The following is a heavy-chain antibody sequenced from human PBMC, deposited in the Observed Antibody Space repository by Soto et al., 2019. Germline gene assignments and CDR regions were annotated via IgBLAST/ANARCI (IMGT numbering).Heavy chain of an antibody. V-gene: IGHV3-23*01. CDR3: AKASSGWTYFDY. J-gene: IGHJ4*02. CDR2: ISGSGGST. CDR1: GFTFSSYA. D-gene: IGHD6-19*01. Sequence: EVQLLESGGGLVQPGGSLRLSCAASGFTFSSYAMSCVRQAPGKGLEWVSTISGSGGSTYYADSVKGRFTMSRDNSKNTLYLKMNSLRGDDTAVYYCAKASSGWTYFDYWGQGTLVTVSS.